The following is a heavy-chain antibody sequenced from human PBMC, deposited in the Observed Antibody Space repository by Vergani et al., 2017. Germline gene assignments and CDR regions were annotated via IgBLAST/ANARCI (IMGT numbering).Heavy chain of an antibody. CDR2: IRPKTDGETT. D-gene: IGHD3-9*01. CDR3: SPPTKGELPYYFDD. CDR1: GFTFSSAW. V-gene: IGHV3-15*01. J-gene: IGHJ4*02. Sequence: EVQPVESGGGLVKPGGSLRLSCTTSGFTFSSAWMSWVRQAPGKGLEWVARIRPKTDGETTDYAAPVKGRFTISKDDSKNTLYLQMNSLKTEDTAVYYCSPPTKGELPYYFDDWGQGTLVTVPS.